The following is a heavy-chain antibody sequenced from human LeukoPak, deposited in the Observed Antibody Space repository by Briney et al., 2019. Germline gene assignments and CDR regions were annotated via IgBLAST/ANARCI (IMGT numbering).Heavy chain of an antibody. CDR2: IYYSGST. V-gene: IGHV4-59*01. CDR3: AKVPGGPEYSSSWYPRDY. Sequence: SETLSLTCTVSGGSISSYYWSWIRQPPGKGLEWIGYIYYSGSTNYNPSLKSRVTISVDTSKNQFSLKLSSVTAADTAVYYCAKVPGGPEYSSSWYPRDYWGQGTLVTVSS. J-gene: IGHJ4*02. D-gene: IGHD6-13*01. CDR1: GGSISSYY.